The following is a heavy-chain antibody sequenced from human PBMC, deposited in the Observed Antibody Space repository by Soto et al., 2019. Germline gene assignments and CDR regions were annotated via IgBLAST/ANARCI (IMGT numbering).Heavy chain of an antibody. V-gene: IGHV5-10-1*01. CDR1: GYSFTSYW. Sequence: PGESLKISCKGSGYSFTSYWISWVRQMPGKGLEWMGRIDPSDSYTNYSPSFQGHVTISADKSISTAYLQWSSLKASDTAMYYCASLVLEYDILTGPPSYYYGMDVWGQGTTVIVSS. CDR2: IDPSDSYT. D-gene: IGHD3-9*01. CDR3: ASLVLEYDILTGPPSYYYGMDV. J-gene: IGHJ6*02.